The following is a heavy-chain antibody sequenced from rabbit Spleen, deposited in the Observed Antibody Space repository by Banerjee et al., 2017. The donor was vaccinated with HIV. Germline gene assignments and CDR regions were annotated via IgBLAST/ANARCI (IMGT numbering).Heavy chain of an antibody. CDR2: INIGTGKT. D-gene: IGHD4-1*01. CDR3: ARDVVAVFGWNFNL. Sequence: EQLEESGGGLVKPEGSLTLTCKASGVSLNNNDEMCWVRQAPGKGLEWIACINIGTGKTVYASWSLSRFIMSRTSSTTVTLQMTSLTVADTATYFCARDVVAVFGWNFNLWGPGTLVTVS. J-gene: IGHJ4*01. V-gene: IGHV1S45*01. CDR1: GVSLNNNDE.